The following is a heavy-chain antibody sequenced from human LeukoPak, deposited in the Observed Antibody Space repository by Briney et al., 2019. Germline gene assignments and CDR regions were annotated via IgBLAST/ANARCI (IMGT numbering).Heavy chain of an antibody. J-gene: IGHJ4*02. D-gene: IGHD3-10*01. Sequence: PSETLSVTCAVYGGSFSGYYWSWIRQPRGKGLEWIGEINHSGSTNYNPSLKSRVTISVDTSKNQFSLKLSSVTAADTAVYYCARSGSRRYYFDYWGQGTLVTVSS. V-gene: IGHV4-34*01. CDR1: GGSFSGYY. CDR2: INHSGST. CDR3: ARSGSRRYYFDY.